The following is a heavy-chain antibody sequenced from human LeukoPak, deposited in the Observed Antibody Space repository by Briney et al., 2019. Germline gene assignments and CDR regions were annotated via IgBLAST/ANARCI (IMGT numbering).Heavy chain of an antibody. Sequence: PGGSLRLSCAASGFSFSNHGMHWVRQSPGKGLEWVAVISFDGSIEYYADSVKGRFTISRDNSKNTLYLQMNSLRAEDTAVYYCARDGGNPNRYYYGMDVWGQGTTVTVSS. V-gene: IGHV3-30*03. J-gene: IGHJ6*02. CDR3: ARDGGNPNRYYYGMDV. CDR2: ISFDGSIE. CDR1: GFSFSNHG. D-gene: IGHD1-14*01.